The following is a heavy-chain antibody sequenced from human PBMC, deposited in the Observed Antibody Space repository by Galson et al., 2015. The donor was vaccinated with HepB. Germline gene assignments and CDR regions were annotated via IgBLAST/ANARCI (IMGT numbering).Heavy chain of an antibody. CDR3: ARDWGYYYYYGMDV. Sequence: SLRLSCAASGFTFSSYSMNWVRQAPGKGLEWVSYISSSSSTIYYADSVKGRFTISRDNAKNSLYLQMNSLRGEDTAVYYCARDWGYYYYYGMDVWGQGTTVTVSS. J-gene: IGHJ6*02. V-gene: IGHV3-48*01. CDR2: ISSSSSTI. D-gene: IGHD3-16*01. CDR1: GFTFSSYS.